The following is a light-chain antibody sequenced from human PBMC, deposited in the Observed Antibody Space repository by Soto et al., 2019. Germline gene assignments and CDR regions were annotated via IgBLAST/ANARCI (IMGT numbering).Light chain of an antibody. Sequence: EIVMTQSPATLSVSPGERATLSCRASQSVSSNLAWYQQKPGQAPRLLIYGASTRATGIPARFSGSGSGTEFNITISSLQSEDFAVYYCQQYNNWSYTFGQGTKLEIK. CDR2: GAS. V-gene: IGKV3D-15*01. CDR3: QQYNNWSYT. J-gene: IGKJ2*01. CDR1: QSVSSN.